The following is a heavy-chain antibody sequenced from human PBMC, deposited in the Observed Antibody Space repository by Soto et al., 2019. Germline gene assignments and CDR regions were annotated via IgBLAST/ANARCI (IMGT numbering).Heavy chain of an antibody. Sequence: GESLKISCQASVYSFGIYSISWVRQVPGKGLEWVGKIEPSDSSTIYSPSFQGHVTISVDKSINTAYLQWRSLRASDTAMYFCAILNYFDPWGQGSLVTVSS. CDR2: IEPSDSST. CDR3: AILNYFDP. V-gene: IGHV5-10-1*01. CDR1: VYSFGIYS. D-gene: IGHD4-4*01. J-gene: IGHJ5*02.